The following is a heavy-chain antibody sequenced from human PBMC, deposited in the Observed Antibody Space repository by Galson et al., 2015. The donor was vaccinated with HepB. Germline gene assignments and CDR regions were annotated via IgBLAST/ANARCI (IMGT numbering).Heavy chain of an antibody. D-gene: IGHD5-18*01. J-gene: IGHJ4*02. V-gene: IGHV3-7*03. Sequence: SLRLSCAASGFTFSSYWMSWVRQAPGKGLEWVANIKQDGSEKYYVDSAKGRFTISRDNAKNSLYLQMNSLRAEDTAVYYCARDAGGYSYGYPYYTFDYWGQGTLVTVSS. CDR2: IKQDGSEK. CDR3: ARDAGGYSYGYPYYTFDY. CDR1: GFTFSSYW.